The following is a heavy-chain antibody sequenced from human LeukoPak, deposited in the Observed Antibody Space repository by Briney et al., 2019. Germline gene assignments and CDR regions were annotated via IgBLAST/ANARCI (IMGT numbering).Heavy chain of an antibody. CDR3: ARDPYSSTWSYGMDV. CDR1: GFTFSSYW. V-gene: IGHV3-7*05. CDR2: IKQEGSEG. D-gene: IGHD6-6*01. J-gene: IGHJ6*02. Sequence: GGSLILSCAASGFTFSSYWRSWVRQAPGKVLGWVAHIKQEGSEGMYVDSVKGRFTISRDKAKNSLFLQINTLRAEDTAVYYCARDPYSSTWSYGMDVWGQGNTVTVSS.